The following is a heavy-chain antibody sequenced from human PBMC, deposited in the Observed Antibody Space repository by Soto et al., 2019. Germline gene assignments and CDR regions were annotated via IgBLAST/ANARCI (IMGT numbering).Heavy chain of an antibody. V-gene: IGHV3-64D*06. J-gene: IGHJ6*02. D-gene: IGHD3-3*01. CDR2: ISSNGGST. CDR1: GFTFSSYA. Sequence: GGSLRLSCSASGFTFSSYAMHWVRQAPGKGLEYVSAISSNGGSTYYADSAKGRFTISSDNSKNTLYLQMSSLRAADTAVYYCVKSEQGVFWMDYGTDAWGQGTTVTASS. CDR3: VKSEQGVFWMDYGTDA.